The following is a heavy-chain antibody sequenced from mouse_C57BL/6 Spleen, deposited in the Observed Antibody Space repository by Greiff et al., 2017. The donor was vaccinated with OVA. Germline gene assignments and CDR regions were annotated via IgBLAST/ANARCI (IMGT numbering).Heavy chain of an antibody. CDR1: GFTFSNYW. V-gene: IGHV6-3*01. J-gene: IGHJ4*01. CDR2: IRLKSDNYAT. CDR3: TFYYGNYDYAMDY. D-gene: IGHD2-1*01. Sequence: DVHLVESGGGLVQPGGSMKLSCVASGFTFSNYWMNWVRQSPEEGLEWVAQIRLKSDNYATHYAESVKGRFTISRDDSKSSVYLQMNNLRAEDTGIYYCTFYYGNYDYAMDYWGQGTSVTVSS.